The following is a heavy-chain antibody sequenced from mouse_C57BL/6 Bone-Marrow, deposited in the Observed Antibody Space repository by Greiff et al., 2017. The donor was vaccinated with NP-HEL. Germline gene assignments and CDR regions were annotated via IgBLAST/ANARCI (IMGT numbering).Heavy chain of an antibody. D-gene: IGHD2-1*01. CDR2: IRNKANNHAT. CDR3: TRGGNYTWFAY. J-gene: IGHJ3*01. V-gene: IGHV6-6*01. CDR1: GFTFSDAW. Sequence: EVMLVESGGGLVQPGGSMKLSCAASGFTFSDAWMDWVRQSPEKGLEWVAEIRNKANNHATYYAESVKGRFTISRDDSKSSVYLQMNSLRAKDTGIYYCTRGGNYTWFAYWGQGTLVTVSA.